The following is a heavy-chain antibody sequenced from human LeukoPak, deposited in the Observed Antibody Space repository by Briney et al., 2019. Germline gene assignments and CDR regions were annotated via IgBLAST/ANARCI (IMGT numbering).Heavy chain of an antibody. CDR3: AKGQAAEALAYFDY. V-gene: IGHV3-9*01. J-gene: IGHJ4*02. Sequence: PGGSLRLSCAASGFTFDDYAMHWVRQAPGKGLEWVSGISWNSGSIGYADSVKGRFTISRDNAKNSLYLQMNSLRAEDTALYYCAKGQAAEALAYFDYWSQGTLVTVSS. CDR1: GFTFDDYA. D-gene: IGHD6-13*01. CDR2: ISWNSGSI.